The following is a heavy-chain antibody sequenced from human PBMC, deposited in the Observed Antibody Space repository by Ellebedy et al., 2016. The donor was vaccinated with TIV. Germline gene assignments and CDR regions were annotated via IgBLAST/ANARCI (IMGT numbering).Heavy chain of an antibody. V-gene: IGHV1-46*01. CDR3: ASHFMVRGVNYYYGMDV. D-gene: IGHD3-10*01. CDR1: GYTFTSYY. Sequence: ASVKVSXXASGYTFTSYYMHWVRQAPGQGLGWMGIINPSGGSTSYAQKFQGRVTMTRDTSTSTVYMELSSLRSEDTAVYYCASHFMVRGVNYYYGMDVWGQGTTVTVSS. J-gene: IGHJ6*02. CDR2: INPSGGST.